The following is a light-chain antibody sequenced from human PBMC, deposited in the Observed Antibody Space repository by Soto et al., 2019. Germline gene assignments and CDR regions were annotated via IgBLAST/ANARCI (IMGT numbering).Light chain of an antibody. CDR2: EVS. Sequence: QSALTQPASVSGSPGQSITISCTGTSSDVGGYNYVSWYQQHPGKAPKLMIYEVSNRPSGVYNPVSGSKSGNTDSLTISGLQDEHEADYYCSSYTSCSTLVFGTGTKVTVL. CDR3: SSYTSCSTLV. CDR1: SSDVGGYNY. J-gene: IGLJ1*01. V-gene: IGLV2-14*01.